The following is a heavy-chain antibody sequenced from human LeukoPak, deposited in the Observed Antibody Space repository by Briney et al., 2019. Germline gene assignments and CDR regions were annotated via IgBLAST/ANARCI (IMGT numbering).Heavy chain of an antibody. Sequence: SVKVSCKASGGTFSSYAISWVRQAPGQGLEWMGRIIPILGIANYAQKFQGRVTITADKSTSTAYMELSSLRSEDTAVYYCARFNPRQLLWFGPDGGYFDYWGQGILVTVSS. V-gene: IGHV1-69*04. CDR1: GGTFSSYA. J-gene: IGHJ4*02. CDR3: ARFNPRQLLWFGPDGGYFDY. D-gene: IGHD3-10*01. CDR2: IIPILGIA.